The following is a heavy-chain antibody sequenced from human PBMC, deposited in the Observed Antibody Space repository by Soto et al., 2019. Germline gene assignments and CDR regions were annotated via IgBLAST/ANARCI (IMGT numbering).Heavy chain of an antibody. CDR3: AAGGGLPRYY. Sequence: QLQLQESGSGLVKPSQTLSLTCAVSGGSISSGGYSWSWIRQPPGKGLEWIGYIYHSGSTSYNPSLKSRVTISVDRSNNQFSLKLSSVTGADTAVYYCAAGGGLPRYYWGQGTLVTVSS. V-gene: IGHV4-30-2*01. D-gene: IGHD5-12*01. CDR2: IYHSGST. CDR1: GGSISSGGYS. J-gene: IGHJ4*02.